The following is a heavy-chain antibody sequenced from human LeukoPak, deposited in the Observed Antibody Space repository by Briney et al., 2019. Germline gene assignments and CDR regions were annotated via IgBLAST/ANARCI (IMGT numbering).Heavy chain of an antibody. V-gene: IGHV4-34*01. CDR1: GGSFSGYY. CDR3: ARGREGSSCSGGSCYEPPWGYYYMDV. Sequence: NPSETLSLTCAVYGGSFSGYYWSWIRQPPGKGLEWIGEIIHSGSTNYNPSLNCRVTISVDTSKNQFSLKLSSVTAADTAVYYCARGREGSSCSGGSCYEPPWGYYYMDVWGKGTTVTVSS. CDR2: IIHSGST. D-gene: IGHD2-15*01. J-gene: IGHJ6*03.